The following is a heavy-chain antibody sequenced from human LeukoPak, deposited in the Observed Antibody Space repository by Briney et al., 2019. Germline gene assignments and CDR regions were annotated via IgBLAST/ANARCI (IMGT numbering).Heavy chain of an antibody. D-gene: IGHD3-3*01. J-gene: IGHJ4*02. CDR2: ISGGGGSR. Sequence: PGGSLRLSCAASGFTFSSYAMHWVRQAPGKGLEWVSVISGGGGSRYYADSVKGRLTISRDNSKNTLYLQMNSLRAEDTAVYYCAKGREDFWSGYYRGGYFDYWGQGTLVTVSS. V-gene: IGHV3-23*01. CDR1: GFTFSSYA. CDR3: AKGREDFWSGYYRGGYFDY.